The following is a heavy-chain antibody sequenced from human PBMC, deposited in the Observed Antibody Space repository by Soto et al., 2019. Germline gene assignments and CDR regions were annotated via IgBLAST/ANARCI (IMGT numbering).Heavy chain of an antibody. CDR3: ARGLPNFSSFDS. Sequence: EVQLVESGGGLVQPGESLRLSCAASGFTFSNYWMHWIRQAPGKGLVWVSRVSSDGSSTVYASSVAGRLTISRDNAKNTLYLQMNSRSDEDTAVYYCARGLPNFSSFDSWGQGTLVTVSS. J-gene: IGHJ4*02. D-gene: IGHD5-12*01. V-gene: IGHV3-74*01. CDR2: VSSDGSST. CDR1: GFTFSNYW.